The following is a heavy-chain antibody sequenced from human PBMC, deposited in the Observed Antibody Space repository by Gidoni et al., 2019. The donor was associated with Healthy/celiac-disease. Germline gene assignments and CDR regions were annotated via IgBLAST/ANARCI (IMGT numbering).Heavy chain of an antibody. V-gene: IGHV1-2*07. CDR1: GYTFTGYY. CDR3: ARDRPLIYSSGWGDAFDI. Sequence: QVQLVQSGAEVKKPGASVKVSCKASGYTFTGYYMHWVRQAPGQGLEWMGWINPNSGGTNYAHKFQGRVTMSRDTSISTAYMELSRLRSDDTAVYYCARDRPLIYSSGWGDAFDIWGQGTMVTVSS. CDR2: INPNSGGT. J-gene: IGHJ3*02. D-gene: IGHD6-19*01.